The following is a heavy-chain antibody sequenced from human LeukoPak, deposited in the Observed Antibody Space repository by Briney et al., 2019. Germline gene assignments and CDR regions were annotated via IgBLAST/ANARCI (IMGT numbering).Heavy chain of an antibody. Sequence: SETLSLTCAVYGGSFSGYYWRWIRQPPGKGLEWIGEINHSGSTNYNPSLKSRVTISVDTSKNQFSLKLSSVTAADTAVYYCAARFYYYDSSGYNQRVVDYWGQGTLVTVSS. CDR3: AARFYYYDSSGYNQRVVDY. V-gene: IGHV4-34*01. CDR1: GGSFSGYY. J-gene: IGHJ4*02. CDR2: INHSGST. D-gene: IGHD3-22*01.